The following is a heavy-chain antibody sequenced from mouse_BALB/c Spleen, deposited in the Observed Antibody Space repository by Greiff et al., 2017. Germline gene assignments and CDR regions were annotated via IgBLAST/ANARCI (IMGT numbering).Heavy chain of an antibody. J-gene: IGHJ2*01. Sequence: QVQLQQSGPELVKPGASVRISCKASGYTFTSYYIHWVKQRPGQGLEWIGWIYPGNVNTKYNEKFKGKATLTADKSSSTAYMQLSSLTSEDSAVYFCARRDPYGGRYYWGQGTTLTVSS. CDR1: GYTFTSYY. CDR3: ARRDPYGGRYY. V-gene: IGHV1S56*01. D-gene: IGHD1-1*01. CDR2: IYPGNVNT.